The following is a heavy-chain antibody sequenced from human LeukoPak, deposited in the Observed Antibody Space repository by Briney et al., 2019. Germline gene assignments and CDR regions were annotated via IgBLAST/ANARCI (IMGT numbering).Heavy chain of an antibody. Sequence: GGTLRLSCAASGFTFSSYGMSWVRQAPGKGLEWVSIIYSGGSTYYADSVKGRFTISRDNSKNTLYLQMNSLRAEDTAVYYCARGLTPYYPDGFDIWGQGTMVTVSS. J-gene: IGHJ3*02. CDR1: GFTFSSYG. D-gene: IGHD3-10*01. V-gene: IGHV3-66*01. CDR2: IYSGGST. CDR3: ARGLTPYYPDGFDI.